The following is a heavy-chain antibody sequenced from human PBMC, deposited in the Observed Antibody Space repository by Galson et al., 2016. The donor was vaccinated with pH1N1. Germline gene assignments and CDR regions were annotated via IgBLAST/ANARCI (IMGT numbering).Heavy chain of an antibody. CDR2: IVGSGDRT. Sequence: SLRLSCAASGVSFTYHGMSWVRQAPGMGMEWVSAIVGSGDRTYYADSVKGRFTISRDNSKNTLYLQMNSLRVDDTAIYYCAKRVAAGPYYYMDVWGKETTVTVSS. CDR3: AKRVAAGPYYYMDV. V-gene: IGHV3-23*01. D-gene: IGHD2-15*01. J-gene: IGHJ6*03. CDR1: GVSFTYHG.